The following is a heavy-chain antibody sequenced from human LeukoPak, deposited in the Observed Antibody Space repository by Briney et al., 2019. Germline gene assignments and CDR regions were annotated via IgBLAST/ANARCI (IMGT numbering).Heavy chain of an antibody. D-gene: IGHD6-13*01. CDR3: ARHNSYSSSWPFFDY. Sequence: SETLSLTCTVSGGSISSSSYYWGWIRQPPGKGLEWIGSIYYSGSTYYNPSLKSRVTISVDTSKNQFSLKLSSVTAADTAVYYCARHNSYSSSWPFFDYWGQGTLLTISS. CDR2: IYYSGST. J-gene: IGHJ4*01. V-gene: IGHV4-39*01. CDR1: GGSISSSSYY.